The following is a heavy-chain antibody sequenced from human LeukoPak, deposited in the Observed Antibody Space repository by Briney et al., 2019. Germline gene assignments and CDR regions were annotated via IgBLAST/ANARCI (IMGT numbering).Heavy chain of an antibody. CDR3: AKDASYGGNSAPFDY. J-gene: IGHJ4*02. D-gene: IGHD4-23*01. V-gene: IGHV1-58*02. CDR2: IVVGSGNT. CDR1: GFTFTSSA. Sequence: GTSVKVSCKASGFTFTSSAMQWVRQARGQRLEWIGWIVVGSGNTNYAQKFQERVTITRDMSTSTAYMELSSLRSEDMALYYCAKDASYGGNSAPFDYWGQGTLVTVSS.